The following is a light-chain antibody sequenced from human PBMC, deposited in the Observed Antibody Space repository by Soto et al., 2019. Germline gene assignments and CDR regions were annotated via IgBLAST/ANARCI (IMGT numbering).Light chain of an antibody. V-gene: IGLV3-21*04. CDR2: SDT. CDR3: QGWDRGSAHVV. Sequence: SYELTQPPSVSVAPGKTASISCGGNNIGSKGVHWYQQKPGQAPVLVIYSDTDLPPVIPERFSGSNSANLATLTISRVEAGDGADYYGQGWDRGSAHVVFGGGTKRTVL. CDR1: NIGSKG. J-gene: IGLJ2*01.